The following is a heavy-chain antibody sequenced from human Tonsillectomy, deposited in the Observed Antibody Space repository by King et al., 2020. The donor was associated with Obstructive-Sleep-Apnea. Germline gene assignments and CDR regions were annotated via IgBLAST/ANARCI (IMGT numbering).Heavy chain of an antibody. CDR3: ARVAEGAVGGGYAFDN. J-gene: IGHJ4*02. CDR1: GGSINSGGYY. V-gene: IGHV4-31*03. D-gene: IGHD2-15*01. Sequence: VQLQESGPGLVKPSQTLSLTCTVSGGSINSGGYYWSWIRQNPGKGLEWIGYIYYSGSTHYNPSLKIRATISRDASKNQFSLKLSSVTAAETAVYYCARVAEGAVGGGYAFDNWGQGTLVTVSS. CDR2: IYYSGST.